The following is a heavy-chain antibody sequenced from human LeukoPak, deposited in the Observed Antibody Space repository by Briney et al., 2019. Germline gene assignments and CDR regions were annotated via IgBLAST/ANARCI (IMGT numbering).Heavy chain of an antibody. CDR2: MNPNSGNT. Sequence: GASVKVSCKASGYTFTSYDINWVRQATGQGLEWMGWMNPNSGNTGYARKFQGRVTMTRNTSISTAYMELSSLRSEDTAVYYCARVFSGLAAAVDYWGQGTLVTVSS. CDR3: ARVFSGLAAAVDY. V-gene: IGHV1-8*01. D-gene: IGHD6-13*01. J-gene: IGHJ4*02. CDR1: GYTFTSYD.